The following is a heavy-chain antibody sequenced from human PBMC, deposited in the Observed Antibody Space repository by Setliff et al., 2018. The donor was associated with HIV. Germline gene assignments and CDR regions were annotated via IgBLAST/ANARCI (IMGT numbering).Heavy chain of an antibody. CDR2: ISNSGDST. CDR1: GFTFNNYA. D-gene: IGHD2-8*01. Sequence: GGSLRLSCAASGFTFNNYAMSWVRQAPGKRLEWVSTISNSGDSTFHVDSVKGRFTISRDNSKNTVYSEMNSLRAEDTAVYYCAKGQLPYCTNGVCYAIDYWGQGTLVTVSS. J-gene: IGHJ4*02. CDR3: AKGQLPYCTNGVCYAIDY. V-gene: IGHV3-23*01.